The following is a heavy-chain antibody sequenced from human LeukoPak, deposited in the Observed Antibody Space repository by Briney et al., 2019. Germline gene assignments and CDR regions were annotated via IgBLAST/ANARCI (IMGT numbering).Heavy chain of an antibody. V-gene: IGHV4-59*01. J-gene: IGHJ2*01. CDR3: ARDPPQPGITAAGYFDL. CDR1: GDSISSYS. D-gene: IGHD6-13*01. Sequence: SETLSLTCTVSGDSISSYSWSWIRQPPGKGLEWIGYVYYSGSTNYNPSLKSRVTISADTSKSQFSLKVRSVTAADTAVYYCARDPPQPGITAAGYFDLWGRGTLVTVSS. CDR2: VYYSGST.